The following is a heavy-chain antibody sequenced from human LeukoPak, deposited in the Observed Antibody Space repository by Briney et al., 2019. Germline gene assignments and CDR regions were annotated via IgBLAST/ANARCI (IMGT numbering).Heavy chain of an antibody. CDR2: IKTDGSIT. V-gene: IGHV3-74*01. D-gene: IGHD2-2*01. J-gene: IGHJ4*02. CDR3: AKESLRVVPSATFDY. Sequence: GGSLRLSCAASGFSFSVFWMHWVRQAPGKGPVWVSRIKTDGSITNYADSVKGRFTISRDNSKNTLYLQMHSLRAEDTAVYYCAKESLRVVPSATFDYWDQGTLVTVSS. CDR1: GFSFSVFW.